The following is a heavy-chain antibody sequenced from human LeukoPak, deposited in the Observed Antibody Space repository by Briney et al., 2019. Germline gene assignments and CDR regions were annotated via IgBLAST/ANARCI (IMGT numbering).Heavy chain of an antibody. Sequence: PGGSLRLSCAASGFTFSSYEMNWVRQAPGKGLEWVSYISSSGKTIYYADSVKGRFTLSRDNAKNSLYLQMNSLRAEDTAVYYCARDQAERHDPLWFGELLPSIGGFDPWGQGTLVTVSS. CDR2: ISSSGKTI. CDR3: ARDQAERHDPLWFGELLPSIGGFDP. V-gene: IGHV3-48*03. CDR1: GFTFSSYE. D-gene: IGHD3-10*01. J-gene: IGHJ5*02.